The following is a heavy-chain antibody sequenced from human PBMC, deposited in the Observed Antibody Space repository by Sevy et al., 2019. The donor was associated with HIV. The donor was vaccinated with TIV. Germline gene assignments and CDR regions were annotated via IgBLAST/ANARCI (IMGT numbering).Heavy chain of an antibody. D-gene: IGHD2-21*01. CDR1: GFTFNTYS. Sequence: GGFLRLSCAASGFTFNTYSLIWVRQTPGKGLEWVSFIGTAAGVTYYADSVKGRFTISRDNAKNSLYLQMNSLRDEDTAVYYSARCPGHYSIDYWGQGTLVTVSS. CDR2: IGTAAGVT. CDR3: ARCPGHYSIDY. V-gene: IGHV3-48*02. J-gene: IGHJ4*02.